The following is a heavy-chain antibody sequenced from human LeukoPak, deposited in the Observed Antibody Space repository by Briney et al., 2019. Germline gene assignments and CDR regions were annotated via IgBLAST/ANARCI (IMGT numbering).Heavy chain of an antibody. D-gene: IGHD5-18*01. V-gene: IGHV1-2*02. J-gene: IGHJ5*02. CDR1: GYTFTGYY. Sequence: AASVKVSYKASGYTFTGYYMHWVRQAPGQGLEWMGWINPNNGATNYAQKFQGRVTMTRDTSISTRYMELSRLRSDDTAVYYCARNTAYSYDLVESWGQGTLVTVSS. CDR3: ARNTAYSYDLVES. CDR2: INPNNGAT.